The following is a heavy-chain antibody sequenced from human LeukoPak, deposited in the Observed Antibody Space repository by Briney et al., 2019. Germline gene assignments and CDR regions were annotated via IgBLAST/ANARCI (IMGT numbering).Heavy chain of an antibody. Sequence: GGSLRLPCAASGFTFSDYYMSWIRQAPGKGLEGVSYISSSSSYTNYADSVKGRFTISRDNAKNSLYLQMNSLRAEDTAVYYCARESSIAAAADYWGQGTLVTVSS. J-gene: IGHJ4*02. CDR1: GFTFSDYY. CDR2: ISSSSSYT. CDR3: ARESSIAAAADY. V-gene: IGHV3-11*06. D-gene: IGHD6-13*01.